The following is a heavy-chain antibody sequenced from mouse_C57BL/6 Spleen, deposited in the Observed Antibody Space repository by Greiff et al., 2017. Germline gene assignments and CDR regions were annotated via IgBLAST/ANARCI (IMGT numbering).Heavy chain of an antibody. J-gene: IGHJ2*01. CDR1: GYTFTSYW. D-gene: IGHD1-1*01. CDR2: LDASDSYT. Sequence: QVQLQQPGAELVKPGASVKLSCKASGYTFTSYWMQWVKQRPGQGLEWIGELDASDSYTNYNQKFKGKATLTVDTSYSPAYMQLSSLTSEDSAVYYCARLGRVFDYWGQGTTRTVSS. V-gene: IGHV1-50*01. CDR3: ARLGRVFDY.